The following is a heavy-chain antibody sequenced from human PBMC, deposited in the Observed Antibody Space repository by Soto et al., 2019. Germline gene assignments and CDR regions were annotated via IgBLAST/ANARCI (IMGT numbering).Heavy chain of an antibody. CDR2: INHSGST. Sequence: SETLSLTCAVYGGSFSGYYWSWIRQPPGKGLEWIGEINHSGSTNYNPSLKSRVTISVDTSKNQFSLKLSSVTAADTAVYYCARFRDLDDCYFDYWGQGTLVTVSS. CDR1: GGSFSGYY. D-gene: IGHD3-3*01. J-gene: IGHJ4*02. V-gene: IGHV4-34*01. CDR3: ARFRDLDDCYFDY.